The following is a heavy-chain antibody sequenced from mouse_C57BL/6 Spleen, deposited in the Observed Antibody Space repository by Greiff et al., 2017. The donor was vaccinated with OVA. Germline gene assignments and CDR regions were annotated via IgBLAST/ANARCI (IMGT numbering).Heavy chain of an antibody. Sequence: QVHVKQSGAELVKPGASVKMSCKASGYTFTSYWITWVKQRPGQGLEWIGDIYPGSGSTNYNEKFKSKATLTVDTSSSTAYMQLSSLTSEDSAVYYCARLDLYYFDYWGQGTTLTVSS. J-gene: IGHJ2*01. CDR3: ARLDLYYFDY. V-gene: IGHV1-55*01. CDR1: GYTFTSYW. CDR2: IYPGSGST.